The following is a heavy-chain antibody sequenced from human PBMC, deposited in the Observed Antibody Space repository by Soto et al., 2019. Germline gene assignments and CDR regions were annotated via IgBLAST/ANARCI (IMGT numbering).Heavy chain of an antibody. CDR2: INHSGST. J-gene: IGHJ4*02. CDR3: ARGPNPLVEVTALRPFDY. CDR1: GGSFSGYY. D-gene: IGHD2-21*02. V-gene: IGHV4-34*01. Sequence: KPSETLSLTCAVYGGSFSGYYWTWIRQSPGKGLEWIGEINHSGSTYYNPSLKSRVTISVDTPKNQFSLKVTSVTAADSAVYYCARGPNPLVEVTALRPFDYWGQGTLVTVSS.